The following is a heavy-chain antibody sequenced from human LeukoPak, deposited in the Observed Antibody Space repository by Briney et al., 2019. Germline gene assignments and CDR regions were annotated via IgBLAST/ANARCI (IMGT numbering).Heavy chain of an antibody. D-gene: IGHD1-26*01. Sequence: SVKVSCKASGGTFSSYAISWVRQAPGQGLEWMGGIIPIFGTANYAQKFQGRVTITADESTSTAYMELSSLRSEDTAVYYCARGKWAPPHYYYGMDVWGQGTTVAVSS. CDR3: ARGKWAPPHYYYGMDV. V-gene: IGHV1-69*01. CDR1: GGTFSSYA. CDR2: IIPIFGTA. J-gene: IGHJ6*02.